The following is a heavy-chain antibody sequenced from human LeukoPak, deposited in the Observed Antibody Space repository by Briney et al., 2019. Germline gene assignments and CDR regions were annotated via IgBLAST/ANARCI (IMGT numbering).Heavy chain of an antibody. D-gene: IGHD5-18*01. CDR1: GGSISSGSYY. CDR3: AREGGDTARLDY. J-gene: IGHJ4*02. Sequence: SETLSLTCTVSGGSISSGSYYWSWIRQPAGKGLERIGRIYTSGSTNYNPSLKSRVTISVDTSKNQFSLKLSSVTAADTAVYYCAREGGDTARLDYWGQGTLVTVSS. CDR2: IYTSGST. V-gene: IGHV4-61*02.